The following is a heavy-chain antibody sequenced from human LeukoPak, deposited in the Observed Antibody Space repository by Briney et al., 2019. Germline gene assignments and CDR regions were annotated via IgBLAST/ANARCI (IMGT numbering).Heavy chain of an antibody. CDR1: GYTFTSYG. V-gene: IGHV1-18*01. J-gene: IGHJ4*02. D-gene: IGHD5-18*01. CDR2: ISAYNGNT. CDR3: ARGLGRIQGPYY. Sequence: ASVKVSCKASGYTFTSYGISWVRQAPGQGLEWMGWISAYNGNTNYAQKLQGRVTMTRDMSTSTVYMELSSLRSEDTAVYYCARGLGRIQGPYYWGQGTLVTVSS.